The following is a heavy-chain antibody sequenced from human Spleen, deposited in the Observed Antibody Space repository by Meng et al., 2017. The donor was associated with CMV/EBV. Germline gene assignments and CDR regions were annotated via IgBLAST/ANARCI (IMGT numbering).Heavy chain of an antibody. D-gene: IGHD6-13*01. V-gene: IGHV3-48*03. Sequence: GESLKISCVVSGLNFRNYDMNWVRQAPGKGLEWISYTTSGGGATYYADSVKGRFTISRDNAKNSLFLQMNSLRAEDTAVYYCAKVGSWYYWFDPWGQGTLVTVSS. J-gene: IGHJ5*02. CDR1: GLNFRNYD. CDR3: AKVGSWYYWFDP. CDR2: TTSGGGAT.